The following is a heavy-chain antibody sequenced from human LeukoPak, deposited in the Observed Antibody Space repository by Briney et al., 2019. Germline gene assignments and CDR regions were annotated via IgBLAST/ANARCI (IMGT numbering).Heavy chain of an antibody. V-gene: IGHV3-33*01. J-gene: IGHJ6*02. CDR1: GFTFSSYG. CDR2: IWYEGSNK. CDR3: ARCRSTVSYYYYGMDV. Sequence: GRSLRLSCAASGFTFSSYGMHWVRQAPGKGLEWVAVIWYEGSNKYYADSVKGRFTISRDNSKNTLYLQMNSLRAEDTAVYYCARCRSTVSYYYYGMDVWGQGTMVTVSS. D-gene: IGHD4-17*01.